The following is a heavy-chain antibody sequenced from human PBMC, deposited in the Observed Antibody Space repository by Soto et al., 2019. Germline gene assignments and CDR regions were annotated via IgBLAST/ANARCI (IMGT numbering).Heavy chain of an antibody. CDR3: AAGDSSDTGDH. J-gene: IGHJ4*02. D-gene: IGHD5-18*01. Sequence: QVQLVQSGAEVKKPGSSVKVSCKASGDTLRTHSISWVRKGPGQGLEWMGGTTPMIGTTDYAEKFQGRVTITADESTTTSYMELSSLRPDDTAVYYCAAGDSSDTGDHWGQGTLVTVSS. CDR1: GDTLRTHS. V-gene: IGHV1-69*01. CDR2: TTPMIGTT.